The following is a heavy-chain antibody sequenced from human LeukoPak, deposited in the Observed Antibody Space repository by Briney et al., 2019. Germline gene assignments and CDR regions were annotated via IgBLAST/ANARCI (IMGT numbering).Heavy chain of an antibody. CDR1: GFTFSSYS. Sequence: PGGSLRLSCAASGFTFSSYSMNWVRQAPGKGLEWVSYISSSSSTIYYADSVKGRFTISRDNAKNSLYLQMNSLRAEDTAVYYCATAIVVVPAATHDDYWGQGTLVTVSS. D-gene: IGHD2-2*01. CDR3: ATAIVVVPAATHDDY. V-gene: IGHV3-48*01. CDR2: ISSSSSTI. J-gene: IGHJ4*02.